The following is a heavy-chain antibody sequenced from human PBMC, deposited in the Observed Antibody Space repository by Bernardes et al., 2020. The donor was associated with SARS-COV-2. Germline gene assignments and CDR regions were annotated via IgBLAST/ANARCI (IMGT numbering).Heavy chain of an antibody. CDR1: GYTLTELS. CDR2: FDPEDGET. D-gene: IGHD6-19*01. J-gene: IGHJ6*02. Sequence: ASVKVSCKVSGYTLTELSMHWVRQAPGKGLEWMGGFDPEDGETIYAQKFQGRVTMTEDTSTDTAYMELSSLRSEDPAVYYCATAVAVAGFYYYYGMDVWGQGTTVTVSS. V-gene: IGHV1-24*01. CDR3: ATAVAVAGFYYYYGMDV.